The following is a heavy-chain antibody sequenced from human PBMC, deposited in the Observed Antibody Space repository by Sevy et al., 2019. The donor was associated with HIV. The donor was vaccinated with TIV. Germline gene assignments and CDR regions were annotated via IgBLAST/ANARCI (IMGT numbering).Heavy chain of an antibody. J-gene: IGHJ4*02. V-gene: IGHV5-51*01. CDR1: GYSFTNYW. D-gene: IGHD3-22*01. CDR3: ARFYDSSGHFPSDY. Sequence: GESLKISCKGSGYSFTNYWIAWERQMPGKGLEWMGIIYPGDSETRYSPSFQGQVTISADKSISTAYLHWSSLKASDTAMYYCARFYDSSGHFPSDYQGQGTLVTVSS. CDR2: IYPGDSET.